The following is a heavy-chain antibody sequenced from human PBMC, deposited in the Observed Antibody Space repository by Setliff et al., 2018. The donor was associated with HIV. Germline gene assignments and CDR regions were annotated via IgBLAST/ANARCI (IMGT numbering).Heavy chain of an antibody. CDR2: INQSGGI. CDR3: ATASGYDLFMGAFDI. Sequence: SETLSLTCAVSGGSFSGYYWSWIRQPPGRGLEWIGEINQSGGINYNPSLKSRVTISIDTFKNQFSMKLYSVTAADTAVYYCATASGYDLFMGAFDIWGQGTMVTVS. CDR1: GGSFSGYY. J-gene: IGHJ3*02. D-gene: IGHD5-12*01. V-gene: IGHV4-34*01.